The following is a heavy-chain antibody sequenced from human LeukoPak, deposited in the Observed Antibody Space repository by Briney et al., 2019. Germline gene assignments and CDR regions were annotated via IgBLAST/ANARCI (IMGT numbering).Heavy chain of an antibody. CDR2: IHLYATT. CDR1: GFAFHDFA. D-gene: IGHD1-26*01. CDR3: AKTRRSGTEYADFDR. Sequence: GGSLRLPCAASGFAFHDFAMHWVRQAPGKVAEWVSFIHLYATTRYAESVKGRFAISRDNSKKSLYLQIDSLTTEDSATYYCAKTRRSGTEYADFDRWGQGTLVTVSS. J-gene: IGHJ4*02. V-gene: IGHV3-43*02.